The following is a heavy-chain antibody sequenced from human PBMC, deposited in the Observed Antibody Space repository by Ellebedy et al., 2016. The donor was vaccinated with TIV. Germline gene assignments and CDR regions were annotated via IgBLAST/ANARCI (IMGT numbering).Heavy chain of an antibody. D-gene: IGHD2-2*01. V-gene: IGHV3-21*01. CDR3: ARVEPFYCSSTSCKNLGSDY. CDR2: ISSSGSYI. Sequence: GGSLRLXCAASGFTFTSYTMNWVRQAPGKGLEWVSSISSSGSYIYYADSVRGRFTISRDNAKNSLYLQMNSLRAEDTAVYYCARVEPFYCSSTSCKNLGSDYWGQGTLVTVSS. J-gene: IGHJ4*02. CDR1: GFTFTSYT.